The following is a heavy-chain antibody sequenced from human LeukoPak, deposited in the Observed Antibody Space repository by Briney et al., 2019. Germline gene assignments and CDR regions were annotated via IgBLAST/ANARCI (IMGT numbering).Heavy chain of an antibody. D-gene: IGHD1-7*01. CDR2: ISSSSSYI. Sequence: PGGSLRLSCAASGFIFSNYEMNWVRQAPGKGLEWVSSISSSSSYIYYADSVKGRFTISRDNAKNSLYLQMNSLRAEDTAVYYCARDVDWNLVGAFDIWGQGTMVTVSS. CDR1: GFIFSNYE. J-gene: IGHJ3*02. CDR3: ARDVDWNLVGAFDI. V-gene: IGHV3-21*01.